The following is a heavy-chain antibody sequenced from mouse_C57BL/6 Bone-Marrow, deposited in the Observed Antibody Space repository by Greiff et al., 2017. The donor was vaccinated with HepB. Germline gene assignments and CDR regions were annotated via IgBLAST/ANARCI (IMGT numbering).Heavy chain of an antibody. D-gene: IGHD4-1*01. CDR3: ARGWLTGIAWFAY. Sequence: VKLMESGPELVKPGASVKISCKASGYAFSSSWMNWVKQRPGKGLEWIGRIYPGDGDTNYNGKFKGKATLTADKSSSTAYMQLSSLTSEDSAVYFCARGWLTGIAWFAYWGQGTLVTVSA. CDR1: GYAFSSSW. CDR2: IYPGDGDT. J-gene: IGHJ3*01. V-gene: IGHV1-82*01.